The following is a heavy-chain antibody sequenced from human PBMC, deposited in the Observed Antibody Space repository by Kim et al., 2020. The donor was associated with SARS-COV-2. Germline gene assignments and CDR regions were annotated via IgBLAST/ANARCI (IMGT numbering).Heavy chain of an antibody. D-gene: IGHD2-21*02. V-gene: IGHV1-46*01. CDR2: INPSGGST. J-gene: IGHJ4*02. CDR3: ARDGSLGIVVVTANPGGYFDY. Sequence: ASVKVSCKASGYTFTSYYMHWVRQAPGQGLEWMGIINPSGGSTSYAQKFQGRVTMTRDTSTSTVYMELSSLRSEDTAVYYCARDGSLGIVVVTANPGGYFDYWGQGTLVTVSS. CDR1: GYTFTSYY.